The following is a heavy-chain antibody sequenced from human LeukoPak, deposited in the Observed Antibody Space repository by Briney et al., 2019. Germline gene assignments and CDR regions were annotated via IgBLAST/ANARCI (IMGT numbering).Heavy chain of an antibody. D-gene: IGHD3-10*01. V-gene: IGHV3-30*03. CDR3: ARASLGTMVRGVIRYYYMDV. CDR1: GFTFSSYG. CDR2: ISYDGSNK. J-gene: IGHJ6*03. Sequence: PGRSLRLSCAASGFTFSSYGMHWVRQAPGKGLEWVAVISYDGSNKYYADSVKGRFTISRDNSKNTLYFQMNSLRAEDTAVYYCARASLGTMVRGVIRYYYMDVWGKGTAVTISS.